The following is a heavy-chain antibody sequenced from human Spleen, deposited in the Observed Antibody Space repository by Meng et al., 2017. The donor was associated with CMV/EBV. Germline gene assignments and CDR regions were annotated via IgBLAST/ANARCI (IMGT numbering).Heavy chain of an antibody. V-gene: IGHV1-18*01. CDR2: ISAYNGNT. Sequence: QVHLVQSGAEGKKPGASVKVSCKASGYTFTSYGMSWLRQAPGQGLEWMGWISAYNGNTIYAQKVQGRVTMTTDASTNTAYLELRSLRSEDTAVYYCARDQQLIPAEYFQNWGPGTLVTVSS. CDR3: ARDQQLIPAEYFQN. CDR1: GYTFTSYG. D-gene: IGHD6-13*01. J-gene: IGHJ1*01.